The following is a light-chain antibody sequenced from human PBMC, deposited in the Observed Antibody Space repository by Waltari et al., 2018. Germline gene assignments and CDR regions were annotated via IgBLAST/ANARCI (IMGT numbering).Light chain of an antibody. CDR1: SSDVGGYNY. CDR3: SSYTSSSTLVV. CDR2: EVS. J-gene: IGLJ2*01. V-gene: IGLV2-14*01. Sequence: QSALTQPTSVSGSPGQSIPISCTGTSSDVGGYNYVSCYQQHPGKAPKLMIYEVSNRPSGVSNRFSGSKSGNTASLTISGLQAEDEADYYCSSYTSSSTLVVFGGGTKLTVL.